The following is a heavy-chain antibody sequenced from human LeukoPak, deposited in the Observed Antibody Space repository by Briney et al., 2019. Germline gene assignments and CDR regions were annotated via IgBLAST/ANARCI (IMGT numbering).Heavy chain of an antibody. D-gene: IGHD6-19*01. V-gene: IGHV4-39*01. CDR1: GGSISSSSYY. J-gene: IGHJ5*02. Sequence: SETLSLTCTVSGGSISSSSYYWGLIRQPPGKVLEWIGSIYYNGSTYYNPSLKSRATISVDTAKNQFSLKLSSVTAADTAVYYCARHDTLKYSSGWYGVNWFDPWGQGTLVTVSS. CDR2: IYYNGST. CDR3: ARHDTLKYSSGWYGVNWFDP.